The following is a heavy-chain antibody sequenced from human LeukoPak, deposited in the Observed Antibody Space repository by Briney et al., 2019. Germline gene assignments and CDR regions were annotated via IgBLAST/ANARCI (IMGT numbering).Heavy chain of an antibody. CDR1: GGSISSSSYY. J-gene: IGHJ5*02. CDR2: ISGSSGST. CDR3: AKDGLVATVTTGWLDL. V-gene: IGHV3-23*01. D-gene: IGHD4-17*01. Sequence: ETLSLTCTVSGGSISSSSYYWGWIRQPPGKGLEWVSAISGSSGSTYYADSVKGRFTVSRDNSKHTLYLQMNSLRAEDTAVYYCAKDGLVATVTTGWLDLWGQGTLVTVFS.